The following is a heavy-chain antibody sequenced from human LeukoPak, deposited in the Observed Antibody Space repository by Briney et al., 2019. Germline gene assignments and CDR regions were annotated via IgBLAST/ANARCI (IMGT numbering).Heavy chain of an antibody. D-gene: IGHD6-13*01. CDR1: GDSIGNQC. V-gene: IGHV4-59*11. CDR2: IYYSEYT. Sequence: SETLSLTCTVSGDSIGNQCWSWIRQPPGKGLEWIGYIYYSEYTKYNPSLESRVTISVDTSKNQFSLRLTSVTAADTAIYFCAGEAAAGTNFDYWGQGILVTVSS. CDR3: AGEAAAGTNFDY. J-gene: IGHJ4*02.